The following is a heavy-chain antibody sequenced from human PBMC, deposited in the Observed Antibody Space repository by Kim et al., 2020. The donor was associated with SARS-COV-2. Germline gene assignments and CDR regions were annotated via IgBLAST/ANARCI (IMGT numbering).Heavy chain of an antibody. CDR3: VKNGQGSTSDRYFDY. CDR2: ISSNGGST. D-gene: IGHD2-2*01. V-gene: IGHV3-64D*09. J-gene: IGHJ4*02. CDR1: GFIFSRYG. Sequence: GGSLRLSCSGSGFIFSRYGLHWVRQAPGKGLEYVSAISSNGGSTYYADSVKGRFTISRDNSQNTLYLQMTSLRDEDAAVYYCVKNGQGSTSDRYFDYWGQGALVTVSS.